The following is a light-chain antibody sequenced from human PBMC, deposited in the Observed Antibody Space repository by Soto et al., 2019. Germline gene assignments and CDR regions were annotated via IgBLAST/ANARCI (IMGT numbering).Light chain of an antibody. Sequence: SYELTQPPSVSVAPGQTARITCGGNNIGSKSVHWYQQKPGQAPVLVVYDDSDRPSGIPDRFSGYKSGNTATLTISRVEAGDEADYHCQVWDSSSDHVVFGGGTKVTVL. V-gene: IGLV3-21*02. CDR3: QVWDSSSDHVV. CDR1: NIGSKS. J-gene: IGLJ2*01. CDR2: DDS.